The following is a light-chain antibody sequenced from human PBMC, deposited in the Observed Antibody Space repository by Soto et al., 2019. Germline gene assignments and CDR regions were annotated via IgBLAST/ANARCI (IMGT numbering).Light chain of an antibody. CDR1: QSISSW. Sequence: DIQMTQSPSTLSASVGDRVTITCRASQSISSWLAWYQQKPGKAPKLLIYKASSLESGVPPRFSGSGSGTEFTLTISSLQSDDFATYYCQQYNSYRTFGQGTKVEIK. CDR2: KAS. V-gene: IGKV1-5*03. J-gene: IGKJ1*01. CDR3: QQYNSYRT.